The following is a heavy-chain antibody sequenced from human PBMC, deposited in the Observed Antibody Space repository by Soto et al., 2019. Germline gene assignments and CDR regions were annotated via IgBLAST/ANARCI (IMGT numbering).Heavy chain of an antibody. V-gene: IGHV1-69*13. CDR2: IIPIFGTA. D-gene: IGHD6-19*01. J-gene: IGHJ6*02. CDR1: GGTFSSYA. Sequence: SVKVSCKASGGTFSSYASSWVRQAPGQGLEWMGGIIPIFGTANYAQKFQGRVTITADESTSTAYMELSSLRSEDTAVYYCAREGQWRHDYYYGMDVWGQGTTVTVSS. CDR3: AREGQWRHDYYYGMDV.